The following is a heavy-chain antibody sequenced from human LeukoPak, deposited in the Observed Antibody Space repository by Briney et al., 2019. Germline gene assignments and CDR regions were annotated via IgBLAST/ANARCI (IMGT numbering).Heavy chain of an antibody. V-gene: IGHV4-39*07. D-gene: IGHD6-19*01. J-gene: IGHJ4*02. CDR3: AKAKKAVAGFFDF. CDR1: GGSIYNSIYY. CDR2: IYYSGTS. Sequence: SETLSLTCTVSGGSIYNSIYYWGWIRQPPGKGLEWIGSIYYSGTSYYNPSLKSRVTMSVDTSKNQLSLKLSSVTAADTAVYYCAKAKKAVAGFFDFWGQGTLVTVSS.